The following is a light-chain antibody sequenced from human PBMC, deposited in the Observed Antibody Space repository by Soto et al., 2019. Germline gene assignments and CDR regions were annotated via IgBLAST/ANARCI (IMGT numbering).Light chain of an antibody. CDR1: QGITSW. Sequence: DIQMTQSPSFVSASVGDGVTITCRASQGITSWLAWYQHKPGRAPKLLIHAASSLESGVPSRFSGSGSGTDFTLTISSRQPEDFATYYCQQTSSFPLTFGGGTKVEIK. CDR3: QQTSSFPLT. J-gene: IGKJ4*01. CDR2: AAS. V-gene: IGKV1-12*01.